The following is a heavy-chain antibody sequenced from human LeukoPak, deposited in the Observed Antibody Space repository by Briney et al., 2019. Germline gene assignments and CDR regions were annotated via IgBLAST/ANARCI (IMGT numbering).Heavy chain of an antibody. CDR2: ITSSSTYT. CDR1: GFTFTGHS. D-gene: IGHD1-26*01. V-gene: IGHV3-21*01. J-gene: IGHJ6*03. CDR3: ARDPYSGTYGDTYYYYMDV. Sequence: SGGSLRLSCVASGFTFTGHSMHWVRQTPGKGLEWVSSITSSSTYTFYADSVKGRFTISRDNARSSLYLQMNSLRAEDTAVYYCARDPYSGTYGDTYYYYMDVWGKGTTVTISS.